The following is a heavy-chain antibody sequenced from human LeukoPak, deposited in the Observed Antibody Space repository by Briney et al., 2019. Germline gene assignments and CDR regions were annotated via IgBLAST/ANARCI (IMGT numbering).Heavy chain of an antibody. CDR1: GYTFTGYY. D-gene: IGHD2-8*01. CDR2: INPNSGGT. Sequence: ASVKVSCKASGYTFTGYYMHWVRQAPGQGLEWMGWINPNSGGTNYAQKFQGWVTMTRDTSISTAYMELSRLRSDDTAVYYCATDRLTGAGTNSQSYWGQGTLVTVSS. J-gene: IGHJ4*02. V-gene: IGHV1-2*04. CDR3: ATDRLTGAGTNSQSY.